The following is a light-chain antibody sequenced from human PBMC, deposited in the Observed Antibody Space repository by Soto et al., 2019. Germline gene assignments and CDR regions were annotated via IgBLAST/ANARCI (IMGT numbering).Light chain of an antibody. V-gene: IGKV1-39*01. Sequence: DIQMTQSPSSLSASVGDRVTITCRASRSVSNDLSWYQQKPGKPPKLLIYVVSSLQSGVPSRFSGSGSGTDFTLSIRRLQPAEFATYYCQQIHSIPLTFGQGTKVEIK. CDR3: QQIHSIPLT. CDR1: RSVSND. CDR2: VVS. J-gene: IGKJ1*01.